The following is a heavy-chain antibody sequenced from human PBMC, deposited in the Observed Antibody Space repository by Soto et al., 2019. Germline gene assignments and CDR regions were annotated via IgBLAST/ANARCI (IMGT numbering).Heavy chain of an antibody. CDR2: IYHSGST. J-gene: IGHJ6*02. V-gene: IGHV4-4*02. CDR1: GGSISSNNW. D-gene: IGHD3-22*01. CDR3: ARAPMTGVRTTHSYFGLNV. Sequence: QVQLQESGPRLVKPSGTLYLTCAVSGGSISSNNWWTWVRLPPGKGLEWIGEIYHSGSTHYNPSRKSRVTISRDKSTNQFSLTLNAMTAADTAVYFCARAPMTGVRTTHSYFGLNVWGQGTTVTVSS.